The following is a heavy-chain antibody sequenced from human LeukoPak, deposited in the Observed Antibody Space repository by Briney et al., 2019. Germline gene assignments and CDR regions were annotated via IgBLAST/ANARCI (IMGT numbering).Heavy chain of an antibody. V-gene: IGHV3-23*01. CDR2: ISGSGGST. J-gene: IGHJ4*02. Sequence: GGSLRLSCAASGFTFSSYAMSGVRQAPGKGLEWVSAISGSGGSTYYADSVKGRFTISRDNSKNTLYLQMNSLRAEDTAVYYCAKAGQYYYDSSSYRRRSYYFDYWGQGTLVTVSS. D-gene: IGHD3-22*01. CDR3: AKAGQYYYDSSSYRRRSYYFDY. CDR1: GFTFSSYA.